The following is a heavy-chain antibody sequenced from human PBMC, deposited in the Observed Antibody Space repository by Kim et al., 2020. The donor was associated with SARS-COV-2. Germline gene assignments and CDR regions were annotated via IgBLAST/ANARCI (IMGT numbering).Heavy chain of an antibody. Sequence: SETLSLTCTVSGGSISSYYWSWIRQPPGKGLEWIGYIYYSGSTNYNSSLKSRVTISVDTSKNQFSLKLSSVTAAGTAVYYCARTNYYGSGSYFSVSHWFGPWRQGTLVTVSS. J-gene: IGHJ5*02. CDR2: IYYSGST. V-gene: IGHV4-59*13. D-gene: IGHD3-10*01. CDR3: ARTNYYGSGSYFSVSHWFGP. CDR1: GGSISSYY.